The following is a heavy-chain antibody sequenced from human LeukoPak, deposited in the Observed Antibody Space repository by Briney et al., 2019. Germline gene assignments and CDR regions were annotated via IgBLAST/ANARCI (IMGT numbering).Heavy chain of an antibody. CDR2: ISGSGADT. Sequence: GGSLRLSCAASGFTFSSYVMSWVRQAPGKGLEWVSGISGSGADTYYADSVKGRFTISRDNAKNSLYLQMNSLRAEDTAVYYCARGSTYYDSSGQVPFDYWGQGTLVTVSS. V-gene: IGHV3-23*01. J-gene: IGHJ4*02. CDR3: ARGSTYYDSSGQVPFDY. CDR1: GFTFSSYV. D-gene: IGHD3-22*01.